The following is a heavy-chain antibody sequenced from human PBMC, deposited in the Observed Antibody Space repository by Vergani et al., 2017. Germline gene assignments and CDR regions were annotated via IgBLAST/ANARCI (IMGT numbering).Heavy chain of an antibody. CDR2: ISSSSSYI. V-gene: IGHV3-21*01. CDR3: AGNSAGDGSGWYLDY. D-gene: IGHD6-19*01. J-gene: IGHJ4*02. Sequence: EVQLVESGGGLVKPGGSLRLSCAASGFTFSSYSMNWVRQAPGKGLEWVSSISSSSSYIYYADSVKGRFTISRDNAKNSLYLQMNSLRAEDTAVYYCAGNSAGDGSGWYLDYWGQGTLVTVSS. CDR1: GFTFSSYS.